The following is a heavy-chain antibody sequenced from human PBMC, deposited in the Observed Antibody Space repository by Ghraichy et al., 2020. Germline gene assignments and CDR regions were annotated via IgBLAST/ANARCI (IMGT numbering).Heavy chain of an antibody. CDR2: IYYSGST. Sequence: SETLSLTCTVSGGSISSSSYYWGWIRQPPGKGLEWIGSIYYSGSTYYNPSLKSRVTISVDTSKNQFSLKLSSVTAADTAVYYCAHIVVVPAAILWDSGQYNWFDPWGQGTLVTVSS. J-gene: IGHJ5*02. D-gene: IGHD2-2*02. CDR3: AHIVVVPAAILWDSGQYNWFDP. V-gene: IGHV4-39*01. CDR1: GGSISSSSYY.